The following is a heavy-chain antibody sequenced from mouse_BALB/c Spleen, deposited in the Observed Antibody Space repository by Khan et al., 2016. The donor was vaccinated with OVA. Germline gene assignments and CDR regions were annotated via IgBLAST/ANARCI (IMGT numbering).Heavy chain of an antibody. D-gene: IGHD1-2*01. CDR1: GFSLTSYG. CDR2: IWAGGST. Sequence: QVQLQQSGPGLVAPSQSLSITCTVSGFSLTSYGVHWVRQPPGKGLEWLGSIWAGGSTNYNSDLMSRLSISKDNSKSQVFLKMNSLQTDDTAMYYCARDTTATPYWGQGTLVTVSA. V-gene: IGHV2-9*02. CDR3: ARDTTATPY. J-gene: IGHJ3*01.